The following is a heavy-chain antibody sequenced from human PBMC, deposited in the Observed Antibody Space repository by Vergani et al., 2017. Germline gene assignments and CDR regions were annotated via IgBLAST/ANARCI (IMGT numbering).Heavy chain of an antibody. J-gene: IGHJ6*02. V-gene: IGHV1-69*01. CDR2: IIPIFGTA. Sequence: QVQLVQSGAEVKKPGSSVKVSCKASGGTFSSYAISWVRQAPGQGLEWMGGIIPIFGTANYAQKFQGRVTITADESTSTAYMELSSLRSEDTAVYYCARPVRNGVCTNGVCDLEFYGMDVWGQGTTVTVSS. D-gene: IGHD2-8*01. CDR3: ARPVRNGVCTNGVCDLEFYGMDV. CDR1: GGTFSSYA.